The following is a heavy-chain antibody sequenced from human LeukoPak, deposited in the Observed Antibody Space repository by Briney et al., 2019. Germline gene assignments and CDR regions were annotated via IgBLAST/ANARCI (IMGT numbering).Heavy chain of an antibody. CDR1: GGSISSSSYY. V-gene: IGHV4-39*07. CDR3: ARSSDYGSFDY. CDR2: IYYSGST. D-gene: IGHD4-17*01. Sequence: PSETLSLTCTVSGGSISSSSYYWGWIRQPPGKGLEWIGSIYYSGSTYYNPSLKSRVTISVDTSKNQFSLKLSSVTAADTAVYYCARSSDYGSFDYWGQGTLVTVSS. J-gene: IGHJ4*02.